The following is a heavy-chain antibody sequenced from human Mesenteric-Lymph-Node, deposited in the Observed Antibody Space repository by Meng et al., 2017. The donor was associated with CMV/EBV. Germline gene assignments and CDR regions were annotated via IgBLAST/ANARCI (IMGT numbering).Heavy chain of an antibody. CDR2: FYSGGST. Sequence: GSLRLSCTVSGDSVSTGSQYWSWIRQSPDKGLELIGYFYSGGSTSYNPSLKSRVTISVDTSKNQFSLNLNSVTAADTAVYYCARLRGGPYYYDGMDVWGQGTTVTVSS. CDR3: ARLRGGPYYYDGMDV. J-gene: IGHJ6*02. V-gene: IGHV4-61*01. CDR1: GDSVSTGSQY. D-gene: IGHD1-26*01.